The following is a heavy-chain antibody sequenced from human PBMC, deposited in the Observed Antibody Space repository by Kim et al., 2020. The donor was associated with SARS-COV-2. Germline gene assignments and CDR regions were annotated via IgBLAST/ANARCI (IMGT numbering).Heavy chain of an antibody. Sequence: SETLSLTCTVSGGSIGSSSYYWGWIRQPPGKGLEWIGSIYYSGSTYYNPSLKSRVTISVDTSKNQFSLKLSSVTAADTAVYYCARDLRIELWFGELFGY. CDR2: IYYSGST. D-gene: IGHD3-10*01. CDR3: ARDLRIELWFGELFGY. V-gene: IGHV4-39*07. J-gene: IGHJ4*03. CDR1: GGSIGSSSYY.